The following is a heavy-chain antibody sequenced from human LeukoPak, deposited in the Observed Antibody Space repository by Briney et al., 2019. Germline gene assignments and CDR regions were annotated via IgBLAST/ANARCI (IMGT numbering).Heavy chain of an antibody. Sequence: GGSLRLSCAASGFTVSSNYMSWVRQAPGKGLEWVSVIYSGGSTYYADSVKGRFTISRDNSKNTLYLQMNSLRAEDTAVYYCARERTLRFLEWLPKGELNYYMDVWGKGTTVTVSS. V-gene: IGHV3-53*01. D-gene: IGHD3-3*01. CDR1: GFTVSSNY. J-gene: IGHJ6*03. CDR3: ARERTLRFLEWLPKGELNYYMDV. CDR2: IYSGGST.